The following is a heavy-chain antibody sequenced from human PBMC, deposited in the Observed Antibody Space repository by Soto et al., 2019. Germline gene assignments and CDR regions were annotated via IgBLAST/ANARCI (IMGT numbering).Heavy chain of an antibody. J-gene: IGHJ5*01. V-gene: IGHV4-59*01. CDR2: IYYSGST. CDR1: GGSISSYY. Sequence: SETLSLTCTVSGGSISSYYWSWIRQPPGKGLEWIGYIYYSGSTNYNPSLKSRVTISVDTSKNQFSLKLSSVTAADTAVYYCARDRYYDFWSSSGWFDSWGQGTLVTVSS. CDR3: ARDRYYDFWSSSGWFDS. D-gene: IGHD3-3*01.